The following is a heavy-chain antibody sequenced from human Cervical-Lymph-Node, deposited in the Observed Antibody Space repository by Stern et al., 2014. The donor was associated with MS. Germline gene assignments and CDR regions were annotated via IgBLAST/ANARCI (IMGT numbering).Heavy chain of an antibody. Sequence: VQLVESGGGLVQPGESLRLSCAVSGFTFSNYWMTWVRQAPGKGLEWVASIKTDGSEKYYVASVKGRFTISRDNAKSSLYLQMNSLRAEDTAVYYCARAVRELGTWGQGTLVTVSS. CDR2: IKTDGSEK. D-gene: IGHD1-7*01. CDR3: ARAVRELGT. J-gene: IGHJ5*02. V-gene: IGHV3-7*01. CDR1: GFTFSNYW.